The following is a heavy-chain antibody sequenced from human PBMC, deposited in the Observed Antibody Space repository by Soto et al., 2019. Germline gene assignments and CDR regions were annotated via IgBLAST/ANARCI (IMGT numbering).Heavy chain of an antibody. V-gene: IGHV1-69*12. CDR1: GGTFSSYT. CDR2: IIPIFGTA. J-gene: IGHJ2*01. CDR3: ARINHRWLLLCYFVL. Sequence: QVQLVQSGAEVKKPGSSVTVSCKASGGTFSSYTISWVRQAPGQGLEWMGGIIPIFGTANYAQKFPGRVTFTADESTSTDYMELSGLRAEDTPGDGFARINHRWLLLCYFVLWGGGTLVTVSA. D-gene: IGHD2-21*02.